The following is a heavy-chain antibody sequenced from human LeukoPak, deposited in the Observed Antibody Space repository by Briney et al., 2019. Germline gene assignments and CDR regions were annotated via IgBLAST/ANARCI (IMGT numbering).Heavy chain of an antibody. CDR2: ITNDGEST. CDR3: AAERHMYYHY. Sequence: GGSLRLSCAASGFTFDDYTMHWVRHAPGKGLEWVALITNDGESTFYADSRRGRFTISRDNTENSLHLQVNSLRVDDTALYHCAAERHMYYHYWGQGTRVTVAS. V-gene: IGHV3-43*01. D-gene: IGHD2-8*01. J-gene: IGHJ4*02. CDR1: GFTFDDYT.